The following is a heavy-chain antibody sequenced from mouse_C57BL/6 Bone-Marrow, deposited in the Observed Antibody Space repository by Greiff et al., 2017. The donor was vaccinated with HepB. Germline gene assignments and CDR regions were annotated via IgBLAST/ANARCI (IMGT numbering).Heavy chain of an antibody. Sequence: EVKVVESGGDLVKPGGSLKLSCAASGFTFSSYGMSWVRQTPDQRLEWVATISSGGSYTYYPDSVKGRFTISRDNAKNTLYLQMSSLKSEDTAMYYCASQDGYYEGSGYWYFHVWGTGTTVTVSS. CDR2: ISSGGSYT. CDR3: ASQDGYYEGSGYWYFHV. J-gene: IGHJ1*03. CDR1: GFTFSSYG. V-gene: IGHV5-6*01. D-gene: IGHD2-3*01.